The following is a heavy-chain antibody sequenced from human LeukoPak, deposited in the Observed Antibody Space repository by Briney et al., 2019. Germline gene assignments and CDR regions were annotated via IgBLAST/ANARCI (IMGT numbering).Heavy chain of an antibody. Sequence: GGSLRLSCATSGFSFSFYGMQWVRQAPGKGLEWVAVIWNDGSQKYYGDSVKGRFTISKDNSRKTVNLQMDSLRAEDTTIYYCTRWGAGGLTLDYWGQGVLVTVSS. CDR1: GFSFSFYG. V-gene: IGHV3-33*01. CDR2: IWNDGSQK. J-gene: IGHJ4*02. CDR3: TRWGAGGLTLDY. D-gene: IGHD3-16*01.